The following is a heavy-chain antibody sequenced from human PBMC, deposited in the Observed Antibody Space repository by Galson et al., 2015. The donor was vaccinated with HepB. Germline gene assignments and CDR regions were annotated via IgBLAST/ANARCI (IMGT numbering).Heavy chain of an antibody. J-gene: IGHJ4*02. D-gene: IGHD2-2*01. CDR3: ARGAGCSSTSCQSYLDF. CDR1: GFTFSRYD. CDR2: IGAAGDT. Sequence: SLRLSCAASGFTFSRYDMHWVRQATGKGLKWVSGIGAAGDTYYPGSVKGRFTISRENAKNSLYLRMNSLRVEDTAVYYCARGAGCSSTSCQSYLDFWGQGILVTVSP. V-gene: IGHV3-13*01.